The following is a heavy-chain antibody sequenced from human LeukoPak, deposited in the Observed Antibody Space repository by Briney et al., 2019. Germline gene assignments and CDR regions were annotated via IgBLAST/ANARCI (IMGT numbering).Heavy chain of an antibody. V-gene: IGHV3-33*01. Sequence: GRSLRLSCAASGFVFSTYGIHWVRQAPGKGLEWVAGIWYDGTTKYYAHSVKGRFTISRDNSKNTVSLQMDSLRAEDTAVYSCARAPDYGDYVGYFDFWGQGAQVTVSS. J-gene: IGHJ4*02. CDR1: GFVFSTYG. D-gene: IGHD4-17*01. CDR2: IWYDGTTK. CDR3: ARAPDYGDYVGYFDF.